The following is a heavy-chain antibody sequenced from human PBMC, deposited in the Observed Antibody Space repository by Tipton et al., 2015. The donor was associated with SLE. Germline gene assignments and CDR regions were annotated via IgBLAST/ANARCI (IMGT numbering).Heavy chain of an antibody. D-gene: IGHD5-18*01. CDR2: ISYDGSKK. J-gene: IGHJ4*02. CDR1: GFTFSSSG. CDR3: ASDLYSYGSLFDY. Sequence: SLRLSCAASGFTFSSSGMHWVRQAPGKGLEWVAVISYDGSKKYYADSVKGRFTISRDNSKNTLYLQMNSLRAEDTAVYYCASDLYSYGSLFDYWGQGTLVTVSS. V-gene: IGHV3-30*04.